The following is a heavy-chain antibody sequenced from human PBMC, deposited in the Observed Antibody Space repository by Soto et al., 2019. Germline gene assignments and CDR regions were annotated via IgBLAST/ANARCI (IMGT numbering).Heavy chain of an antibody. Sequence: GGSLRLSCAASGFTFSTYAMSWVRQAPGKGLEWVSAISGSGGSTYYADSVKGRFTISRDNSKNTLYLQMNSLRAEDTAVYYCAKAPGGNYNWNSGAYYYYYYYMDVWGKGTTVTVSS. CDR2: ISGSGGST. CDR1: GFTFSTYA. CDR3: AKAPGGNYNWNSGAYYYYYYYMDV. V-gene: IGHV3-23*01. D-gene: IGHD1-7*01. J-gene: IGHJ6*03.